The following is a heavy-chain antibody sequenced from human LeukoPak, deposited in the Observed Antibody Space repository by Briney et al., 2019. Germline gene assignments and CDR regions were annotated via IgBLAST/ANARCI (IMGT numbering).Heavy chain of an antibody. CDR3: ARDREGGYDTYYFDY. Sequence: ASVKVSCKASGYTFTGYYMHWVRQAPGQGPEWMGWINPNSGGTNYAQKFQGRVTMTRDTSISTAYMELSRLRSDDTAVYYCARDREGGYDTYYFDYWGQGTLVTVSS. J-gene: IGHJ4*02. CDR1: GYTFTGYY. CDR2: INPNSGGT. V-gene: IGHV1-2*02. D-gene: IGHD5-12*01.